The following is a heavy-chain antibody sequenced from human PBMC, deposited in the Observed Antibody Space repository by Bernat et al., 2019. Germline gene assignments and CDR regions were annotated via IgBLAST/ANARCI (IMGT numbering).Heavy chain of an antibody. CDR1: GFTFSSYV. J-gene: IGHJ3*02. V-gene: IGHV3-30*01. CDR3: ATEGERMTTSSAFDI. CDR2: VSYDGNNK. D-gene: IGHD4-11*01. Sequence: QVQLVESGGGVVQPGRSLRLSCAASGFTFSSYVMHWVRQAPDTGLEWVAVVSYDGNNKYYADSVRGRFSISRDNSKNTLYLQMNSLRAEDTAVYYCATEGERMTTSSAFDIWGQGTVVTVSS.